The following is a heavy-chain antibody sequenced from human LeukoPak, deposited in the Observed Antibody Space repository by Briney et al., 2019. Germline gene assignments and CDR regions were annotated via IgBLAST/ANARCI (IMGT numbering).Heavy chain of an antibody. CDR1: GFTFSSYA. Sequence: GGSLRLSCAASGFTFSSYAMSWVGQPPGKGLEWVANIKQDGSEKYYVDSVKGRFTISRDNAKNSLYLQMNSLRVEDTAVYYCARDRRGDRYWGQGTLVTVSS. CDR2: IKQDGSEK. J-gene: IGHJ4*02. D-gene: IGHD3-16*01. CDR3: ARDRRGDRY. V-gene: IGHV3-7*01.